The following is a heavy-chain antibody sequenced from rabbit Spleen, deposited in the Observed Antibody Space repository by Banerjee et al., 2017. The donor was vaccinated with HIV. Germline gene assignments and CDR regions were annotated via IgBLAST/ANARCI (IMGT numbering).Heavy chain of an antibody. D-gene: IGHD1-1*01. Sequence: EQLEESGGGLVMPGASLTLTCSASGFSFSSSYWMWWVRQAPGKGLEWIACIYAGTSGVTFYANWAKGRFTISKTSSTTVTLQMPSLTAADTATYFCARDSGRAGWLDWLDLWGPGTLVTVS. CDR1: GFSFSSSYW. V-gene: IGHV1S45*01. CDR2: IYAGTSGVT. CDR3: ARDSGRAGWLDWLDL. J-gene: IGHJ5*01.